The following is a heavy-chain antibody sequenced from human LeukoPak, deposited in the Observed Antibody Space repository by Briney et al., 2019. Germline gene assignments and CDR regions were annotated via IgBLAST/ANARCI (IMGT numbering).Heavy chain of an antibody. V-gene: IGHV3-21*01. CDR1: GFTFSSYS. D-gene: IGHD6-19*01. J-gene: IGHJ6*03. Sequence: PGGSLRLSCAASGFTFSSYSMNWVRQAPGKGLEWVSSISSSSSYIYYADSVKGRFTISRDNAKNSLYLQMNSLRAEDTAVYYCARGSSGWSNYYYYYMDVWGKGTTVTISS. CDR3: ARGSSGWSNYYYYYMDV. CDR2: ISSSSSYI.